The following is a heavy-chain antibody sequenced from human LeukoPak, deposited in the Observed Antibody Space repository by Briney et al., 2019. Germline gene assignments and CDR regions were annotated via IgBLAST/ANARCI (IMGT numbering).Heavy chain of an antibody. CDR1: GFTFSSCA. V-gene: IGHV3-23*01. D-gene: IGHD2-2*01. J-gene: IGHJ4*02. Sequence: GGSLRLSCAASGFTFSSCAMSWVRQAPGKGLEWDSAISGSGGRPYYADSVKGRFTISRDNSKNTLYLQMNSLRAEDTAVCYCARHPEPGYCSSTSCHESYFDYWGQGTLVTVSS. CDR2: ISGSGGRP. CDR3: ARHPEPGYCSSTSCHESYFDY.